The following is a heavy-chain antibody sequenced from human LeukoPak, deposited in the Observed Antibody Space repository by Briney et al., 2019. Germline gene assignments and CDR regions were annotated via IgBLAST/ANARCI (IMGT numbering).Heavy chain of an antibody. CDR1: GYTFTSYG. Sequence: ASVKVSCKASGYTFTSYGISWVRQAPGQGLEWMGWISAYNGNTNYAQKLQGRVTMTTDTPTSTAYMELRSLRSDDTAVYYCARGLSHIPAAIPVGWFDPWGQGTLVTVSS. CDR3: ARGLSHIPAAIPVGWFDP. D-gene: IGHD2-2*02. CDR2: ISAYNGNT. V-gene: IGHV1-18*01. J-gene: IGHJ5*02.